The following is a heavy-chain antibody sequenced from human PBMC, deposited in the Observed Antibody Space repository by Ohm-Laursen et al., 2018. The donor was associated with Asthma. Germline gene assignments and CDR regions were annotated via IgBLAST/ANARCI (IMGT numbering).Heavy chain of an antibody. V-gene: IGHV3-23*01. Sequence: SLRLSCAAPGFTFSSYAMSWVRQAPGKGLEWVSTISDSVGSTYYADSVRGRFTISRDNSKNTLYLQMNSLRAEDTAVYYCAKDAMIVVAVIYYYYGMDVWGQGTTVTVSS. D-gene: IGHD3-22*01. CDR1: GFTFSSYA. CDR2: ISDSVGST. CDR3: AKDAMIVVAVIYYYYGMDV. J-gene: IGHJ6*02.